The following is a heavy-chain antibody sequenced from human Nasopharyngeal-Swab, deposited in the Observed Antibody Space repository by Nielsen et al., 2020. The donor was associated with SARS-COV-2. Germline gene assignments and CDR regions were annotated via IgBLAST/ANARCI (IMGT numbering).Heavy chain of an antibody. Sequence: GESLKISCAASGFTVSSNYMSWVRQAPGKGLEWVSVIYSGGSTYYADSVKGRFTISRDNSKNTLYLQMNSLRAEDTAVYYCARVGILTDGDYWGQGTLITVSS. CDR1: GFTVSSNY. CDR2: IYSGGST. CDR3: ARVGILTDGDY. J-gene: IGHJ4*02. V-gene: IGHV3-66*01. D-gene: IGHD3-9*01.